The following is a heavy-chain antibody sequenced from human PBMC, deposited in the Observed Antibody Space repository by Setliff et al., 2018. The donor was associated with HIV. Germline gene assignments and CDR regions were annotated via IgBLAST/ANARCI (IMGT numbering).Heavy chain of an antibody. CDR3: ARPGVGTVSFDY. J-gene: IGHJ4*02. D-gene: IGHD1-7*01. CDR1: GGSISSGGYY. V-gene: IGHV4-39*07. Sequence: PSETLSLTCTVSGGSISSGGYYWSWIRQHPGKGLEWIGSIYYSGSTYYNPSLKSRVTISVDTSKNQFSLKLRSVTAADTAVYYCARPGVGTVSFDYWGQGTLVTVSS. CDR2: IYYSGST.